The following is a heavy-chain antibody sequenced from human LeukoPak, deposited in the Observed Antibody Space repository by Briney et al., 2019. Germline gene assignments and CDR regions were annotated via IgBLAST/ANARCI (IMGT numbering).Heavy chain of an antibody. D-gene: IGHD6-13*01. J-gene: IGHJ5*02. CDR3: ARGRIAAAGRSSNWFDP. CDR2: INHSGST. CDR1: GGSFSGYY. V-gene: IGHV4-34*01. Sequence: SETLSLTCAVYGGSFSGYYWSWIRQPPGKGLEWIGEINHSGSTDYNPSLKSRVTISVDTSKNQFSLKLSSVTAADTAVYYCARGRIAAAGRSSNWFDPWGQGTMVTVSS.